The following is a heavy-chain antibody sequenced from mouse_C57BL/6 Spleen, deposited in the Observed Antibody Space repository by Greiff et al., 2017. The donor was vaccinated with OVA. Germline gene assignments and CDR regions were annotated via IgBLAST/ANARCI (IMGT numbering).Heavy chain of an antibody. CDR3: ARSDTTVVAPYAMDY. D-gene: IGHD1-1*01. CDR1: GFNIKDYY. CDR2: IDPEDGET. Sequence: VQLKQSGAELVKPGASVKLSCTASGFNIKDYYMHWVKQRTEQGLEWIGRIDPEDGETKYAPKFQGKATITADTSSNTAYLQLSSLTSEDTAVYYCARSDTTVVAPYAMDYWGQGTSVTVSS. V-gene: IGHV14-2*01. J-gene: IGHJ4*01.